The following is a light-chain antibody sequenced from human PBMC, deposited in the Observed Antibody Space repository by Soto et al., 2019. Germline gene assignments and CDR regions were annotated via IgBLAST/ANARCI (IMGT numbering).Light chain of an antibody. Sequence: QSVLTQPASVSGSPGQSITISCTGTSSDVGTYNLVSWYQQHPGKAPKLLISEDNKRPSGGSNRFSGSKSGNTASRSISGLPAEEEADYGCCSYATVNTVVFGTGTKGTVL. CDR1: SSDVGTYNL. J-gene: IGLJ1*01. CDR2: EDN. CDR3: CSYATVNTVV. V-gene: IGLV2-23*02.